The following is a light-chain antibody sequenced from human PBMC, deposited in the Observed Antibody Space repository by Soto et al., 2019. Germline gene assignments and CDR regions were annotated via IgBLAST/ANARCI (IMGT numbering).Light chain of an antibody. CDR3: QHYGTTPWT. J-gene: IGKJ1*01. CDR2: GAS. V-gene: IGKV3-20*01. Sequence: ETVLTQSPGTLSLSPGERVTLSCRASQSVCSRCLAWYQQKPGQSPRLLFYGASSRATGIPDRFSGSGSGTDFTLTISRLEPEDLEVYSCQHYGTTPWTCGQGTKVGIK. CDR1: QSVCSRC.